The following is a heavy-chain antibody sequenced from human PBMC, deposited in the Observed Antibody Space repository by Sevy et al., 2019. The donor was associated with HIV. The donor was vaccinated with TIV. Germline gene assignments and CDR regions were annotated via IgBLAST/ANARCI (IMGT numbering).Heavy chain of an antibody. CDR2: ISGSGGST. CDR1: GFTFSSYA. J-gene: IGHJ4*02. Sequence: GRSLRLSCAASGFTFSSYAMSWVRQAPGKGLEWVSAISGSGGSTYYADSVKGRFTISRDNSKNTLYLQMNSLRAEDTAVYYCANTVYGDYSEYFDYWGQGTLVTVSS. CDR3: ANTVYGDYSEYFDY. D-gene: IGHD4-17*01. V-gene: IGHV3-23*01.